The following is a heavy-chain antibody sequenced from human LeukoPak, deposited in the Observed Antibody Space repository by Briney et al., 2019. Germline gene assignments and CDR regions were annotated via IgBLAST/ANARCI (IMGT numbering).Heavy chain of an antibody. J-gene: IGHJ4*02. CDR1: GFTFSDYY. D-gene: IGHD4-17*01. CDR3: ARDPALAYGDYDLYFDC. V-gene: IGHV3-11*01. Sequence: GGSLRLSCAASGFTFSDYYMSWIRQAPGKGLEWVSYISSSGGTIYYADSVKGRLTISRDNAKNSLYLQMNSLRVEDTAVYYCARDPALAYGDYDLYFDCWGQGTLVTVSS. CDR2: ISSSGGTI.